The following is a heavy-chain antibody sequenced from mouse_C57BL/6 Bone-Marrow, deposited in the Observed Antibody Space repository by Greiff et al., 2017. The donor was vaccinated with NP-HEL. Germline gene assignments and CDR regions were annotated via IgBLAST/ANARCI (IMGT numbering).Heavy chain of an antibody. CDR3: ARGGSSYRDYFDD. D-gene: IGHD1-1*01. J-gene: IGHJ2*01. CDR1: GYTFTSYG. CDR2: IYPRSGNT. Sequence: VQLQQSGAELARPGASVKLSCKASGYTFTSYGISWVKQRTGQGLEWIGEIYPRSGNTYYNEKFKGKATLTADKSSSTAYMELRSLTSEDSAVYFCARGGSSYRDYFDDWGQGTTLTVSS. V-gene: IGHV1-81*01.